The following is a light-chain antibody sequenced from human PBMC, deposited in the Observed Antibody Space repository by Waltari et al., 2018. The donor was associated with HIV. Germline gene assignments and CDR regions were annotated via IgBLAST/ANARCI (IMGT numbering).Light chain of an antibody. V-gene: IGKV1-5*03. Sequence: DIQMTQSPSTLTASVGDRVTITCRASQRISTWLAWYQQKAGKAPKLLMYKVSSLESGVPSRFSGRGSKTEFTLTISSVQPDDAATYYCQQYNSYLYSFGQGTKLEIK. CDR2: KVS. CDR1: QRISTW. J-gene: IGKJ2*03. CDR3: QQYNSYLYS.